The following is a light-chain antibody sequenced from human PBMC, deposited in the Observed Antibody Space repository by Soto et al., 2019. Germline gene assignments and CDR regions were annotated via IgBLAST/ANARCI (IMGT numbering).Light chain of an antibody. V-gene: IGKV3-15*01. CDR1: RNINRK. Sequence: EIVMTQSPATLSASPGERATLSCRASRNINRKLAWYQQKPGQAPRLLISGASTRATGIPARFSGSGSGTEFTLTISSLQSEDFAGYYCQQYYDYPPLIFGGGTKVEIK. CDR2: GAS. J-gene: IGKJ4*01. CDR3: QQYYDYPPLI.